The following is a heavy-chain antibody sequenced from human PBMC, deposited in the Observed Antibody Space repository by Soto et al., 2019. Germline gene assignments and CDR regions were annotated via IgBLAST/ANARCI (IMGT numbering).Heavy chain of an antibody. Sequence: SETLSLTCTVSGGSISSSSYYWGWIRQPPGKGLEWIGSIYYSGSTYYNPSLKSRVTISVDTSKNQFSLKLSSVTAADTAVYYCARPLNHTMVRGVIAFDIWGQGTMVTVSS. V-gene: IGHV4-39*01. J-gene: IGHJ3*02. CDR3: ARPLNHTMVRGVIAFDI. CDR1: GGSISSSSYY. CDR2: IYYSGST. D-gene: IGHD3-10*01.